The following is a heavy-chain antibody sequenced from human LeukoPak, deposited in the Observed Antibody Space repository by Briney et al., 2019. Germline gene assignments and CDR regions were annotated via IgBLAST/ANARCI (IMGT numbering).Heavy chain of an antibody. J-gene: IGHJ3*02. D-gene: IGHD3-10*01. V-gene: IGHV3-21*01. Sequence: GGSLRLSCAASGFTFSSYSMNWVRQAPGKGLEWVSSISSSSSYIYYADSVKGRFTISRDNAKNSLYLQMNSLRAEDTAVYYCARDCPYYGSGSDAFDIWGQGTMVTVSS. CDR1: GFTFSSYS. CDR3: ARDCPYYGSGSDAFDI. CDR2: ISSSSSYI.